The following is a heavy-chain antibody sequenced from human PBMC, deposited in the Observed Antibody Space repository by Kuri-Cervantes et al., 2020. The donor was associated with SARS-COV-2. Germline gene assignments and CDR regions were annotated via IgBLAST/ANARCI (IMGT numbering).Heavy chain of an antibody. D-gene: IGHD3-3*01. CDR2: FDPEDGET. V-gene: IGHV1-24*01. CDR3: ARAPDFWSGSSPFDY. Sequence: ASVKVSCKVSGYTLTELSMHWVRQAPGKGLEWMGGFDPEDGETIYAQKFQGRVTITRDTSASTAYMGLSSLRSEDTAVYYCARAPDFWSGSSPFDYWGQGTLVTVSS. CDR1: GYTLTELS. J-gene: IGHJ4*02.